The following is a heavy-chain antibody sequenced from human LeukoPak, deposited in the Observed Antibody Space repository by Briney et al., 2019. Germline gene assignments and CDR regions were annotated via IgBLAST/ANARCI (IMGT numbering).Heavy chain of an antibody. CDR2: MANDAKTT. V-gene: IGHV3-30*18. Sequence: GGSLRLSCAASGFTFSIYGMHWVRQAPGKGLEWVAVMANDAKTTYYADSVKGRFTISRDNSKNTSYLQMNSLRADDTAVYYCTKEGLPSGSSWSAWFDPWGQGTLVTVSS. J-gene: IGHJ5*02. CDR3: TKEGLPSGSSWSAWFDP. CDR1: GFTFSIYG. D-gene: IGHD3-10*01.